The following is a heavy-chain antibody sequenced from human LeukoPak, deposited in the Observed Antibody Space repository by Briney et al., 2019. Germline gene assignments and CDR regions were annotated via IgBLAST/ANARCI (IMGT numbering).Heavy chain of an antibody. CDR2: INHGGSI. CDR3: ARRTMITFGGVVVWPFDY. J-gene: IGHJ4*02. CDR1: GGSFSGYY. Sequence: PSETLSLTCAVSGGSFSGYYWNWIRQPPGKRPQWIVEINHGGSINYNPSLNSRGTISIDTSKNPFSLELTSVTAADTAVYYCARRTMITFGGVVVWPFDYWGQGILVTVSS. V-gene: IGHV4-34*01. D-gene: IGHD3-16*02.